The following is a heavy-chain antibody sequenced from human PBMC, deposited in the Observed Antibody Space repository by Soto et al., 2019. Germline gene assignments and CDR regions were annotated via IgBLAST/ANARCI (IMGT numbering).Heavy chain of an antibody. J-gene: IGHJ4*02. D-gene: IGHD3-9*01. CDR2: AFPGGSDT. V-gene: IGHV5-51*01. CDR1: GYTFTTSW. CDR3: ARHSDYDVLTGYYPWPDF. Sequence: PGESLKISCKGSGYTFTTSWIGWVRQMPGKGLEWMGIAFPGGSDTRYSPSFQGQVTISADKSINTAYLQWSSLKASDTAMYYCARHSDYDVLTGYYPWPDFWGQGTLVTVPQ.